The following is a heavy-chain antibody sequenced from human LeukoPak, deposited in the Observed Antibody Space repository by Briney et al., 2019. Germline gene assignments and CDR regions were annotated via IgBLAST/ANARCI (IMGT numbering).Heavy chain of an antibody. Sequence: SETLSLTCTVSGGSISSYYWSWIRQPPGKGLEWIGEINHSGSTNYNPSLKSRVTISVDTSKNQFSLKLSSVTAADTAVYYCARALWFGFNNRNYFDYWGQGTLVTVSS. CDR3: ARALWFGFNNRNYFDY. CDR1: GGSISSYY. J-gene: IGHJ4*02. CDR2: INHSGST. V-gene: IGHV4-34*01. D-gene: IGHD3-10*01.